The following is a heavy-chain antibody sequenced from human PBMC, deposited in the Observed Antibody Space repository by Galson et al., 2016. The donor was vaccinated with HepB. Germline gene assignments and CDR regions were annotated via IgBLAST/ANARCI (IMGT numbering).Heavy chain of an antibody. V-gene: IGHV4-39*02. D-gene: IGHD1-20*01. J-gene: IGHJ4*02. CDR2: MVSTGSS. CDR1: GASNIMNKYF. Sequence: SETLSLTCSVSGASNIMNKYFWGWIRQPPGKGLEWIGSMVSTGSSYFNLSLKSRVSMSIDTSTNRLSLKLRSVTAADTAFYYCARPISGTSLSDFDYWGQGILVTVSS. CDR3: ARPISGTSLSDFDY.